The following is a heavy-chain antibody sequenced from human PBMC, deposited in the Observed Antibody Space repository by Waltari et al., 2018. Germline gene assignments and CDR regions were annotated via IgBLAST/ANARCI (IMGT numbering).Heavy chain of an antibody. CDR2: SNSDGSST. Sequence: EVQLLESGGGLVQPGGSLRLSCAASGFTYRLFWMHWVRQAPGKGLVWVSRSNSDGSSTSYADSVKGRFTISKDNAKNTVYLQMNSLRAEDTAIYYCARGARRTTVTTGWWYFDLWGRGTLVTVSS. D-gene: IGHD4-17*01. J-gene: IGHJ2*01. CDR1: GFTYRLFW. V-gene: IGHV3-74*01. CDR3: ARGARRTTVTTGWWYFDL.